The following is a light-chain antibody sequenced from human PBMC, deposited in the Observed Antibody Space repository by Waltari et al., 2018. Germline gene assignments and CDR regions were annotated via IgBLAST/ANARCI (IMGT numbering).Light chain of an antibody. V-gene: IGLV5-37*01. CDR2: YKSDSEK. Sequence: QPVLTQPPSSSASPGASARLTCTLPSDINVCDFNIYWSPQNPGSPPRFLLYYKSDSEKAQGSGVPSRFSGSKDASANAGILLISGLQSEDEADYYCMFWPSNVWVFGGGTKLTVL. J-gene: IGLJ3*02. CDR3: MFWPSNVWV. CDR1: SDINVCDFN.